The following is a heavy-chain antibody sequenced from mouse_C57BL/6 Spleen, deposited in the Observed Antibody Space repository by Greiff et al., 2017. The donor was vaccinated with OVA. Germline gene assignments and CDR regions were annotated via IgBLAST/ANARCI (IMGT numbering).Heavy chain of an antibody. CDR2: INPNYGTT. J-gene: IGHJ4*01. V-gene: IGHV1-39*01. D-gene: IGHD3-2*02. CDR1: GYSFTDYN. CDR3: AQTAQATGYYAMDY. Sequence: VQLKQSGPELVKPGASVKISCKASGYSFTDYNMNWVKQSNGKSLEWIGVINPNYGTTSYNQKFKGKATLTVDQSSSTAYMQLNSLTSEDSAVYYCAQTAQATGYYAMDYWGQGTSVTVSS.